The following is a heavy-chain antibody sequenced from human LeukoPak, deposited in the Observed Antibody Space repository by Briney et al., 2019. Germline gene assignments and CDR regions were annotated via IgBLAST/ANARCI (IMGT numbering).Heavy chain of an antibody. CDR1: GYTFTSYY. D-gene: IGHD6-19*01. V-gene: IGHV1-46*01. CDR3: ARLSSGWNLFDY. J-gene: IGHJ4*02. CDR2: INPSGGST. Sequence: VASVKVSCKASGYTFTSYYMHWVRQAPGQGLEWMGIINPSGGSTSYAQKFQGRVTMTRDMSTSTVYMELSSLRSEDTAVYYCARLSSGWNLFDYWGQGTLVTVSS.